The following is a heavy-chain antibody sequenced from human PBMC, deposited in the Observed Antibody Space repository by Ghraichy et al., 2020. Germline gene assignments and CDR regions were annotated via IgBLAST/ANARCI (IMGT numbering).Heavy chain of an antibody. CDR3: ARDPTYSSSWFDY. Sequence: GGSLRLSCAASGFTFSTYWMSWVRQAPGKGLEWVANIKQDESETYYVDSVKGRFTISRDNAKNSLYLQMNSLRAEDTAVYYCARDPTYSSSWFDYWGQGTLVTVSS. CDR2: IKQDESET. CDR1: GFTFSTYW. V-gene: IGHV3-7*01. J-gene: IGHJ4*02. D-gene: IGHD6-13*01.